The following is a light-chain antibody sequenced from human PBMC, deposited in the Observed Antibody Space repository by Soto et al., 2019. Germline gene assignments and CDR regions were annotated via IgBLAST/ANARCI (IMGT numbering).Light chain of an antibody. V-gene: IGKV3-20*01. CDR1: QSVSSSY. CDR3: QQYGTSPSLFT. CDR2: GAS. Sequence: EIVLTQSPGTLSLSPGERATLSCRASQSVSSSYLAWYQQKPGQAPRLLIFGASSRATGIPDRFSGSGSGTDFTLTISRLEPEDFAVYYCQQYGTSPSLFTFGHGTKGDIK. J-gene: IGKJ3*01.